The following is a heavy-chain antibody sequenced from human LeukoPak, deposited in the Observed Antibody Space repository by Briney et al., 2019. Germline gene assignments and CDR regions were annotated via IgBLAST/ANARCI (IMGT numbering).Heavy chain of an antibody. CDR3: AREMVTTDAFDI. D-gene: IGHD5-18*01. V-gene: IGHV3-11*01. Sequence: PGGSLRLSCAASGFTFSDYYMSWIRQAPGKGLEWVSYISSSGSTIYYADSVKGRFTISRDNAKNSLYLQMNSLRAVDTAVYYCAREMVTTDAFDIWGQGTMVTVSS. J-gene: IGHJ3*02. CDR2: ISSSGSTI. CDR1: GFTFSDYY.